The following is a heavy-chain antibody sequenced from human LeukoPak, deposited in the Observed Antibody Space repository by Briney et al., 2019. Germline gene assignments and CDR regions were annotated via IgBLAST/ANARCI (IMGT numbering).Heavy chain of an antibody. CDR2: MNPNSGNT. Sequence: EASVKVSCKASGYTFTSYDINWVRQATGQGLEWMGWMNPNSGNTGYAQKFQGRVTMTRNTSISTAYMELSSLRSEDTAVYYCARGTRYSSGWTFDYWGQGTLVTVSS. J-gene: IGHJ4*02. D-gene: IGHD6-19*01. CDR3: ARGTRYSSGWTFDY. V-gene: IGHV1-8*01. CDR1: GYTFTSYD.